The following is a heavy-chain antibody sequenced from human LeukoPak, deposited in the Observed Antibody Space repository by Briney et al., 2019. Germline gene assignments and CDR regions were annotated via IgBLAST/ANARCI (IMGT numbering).Heavy chain of an antibody. D-gene: IGHD6-19*01. Sequence: GGSLRLSCAASGFTFSNYAMSWVRQTPGTGLEWLSAISPDGNYIYYADSVKGRFTTSRDNSKNTLYLQMNSLRAEDTAVYFRSAARPPPVAVGGFFCYWGQGTLVSVSP. CDR3: SAARPPPVAVGGFFCY. CDR1: GFTFSNYA. CDR2: ISPDGNYI. V-gene: IGHV3-23*01. J-gene: IGHJ4*02.